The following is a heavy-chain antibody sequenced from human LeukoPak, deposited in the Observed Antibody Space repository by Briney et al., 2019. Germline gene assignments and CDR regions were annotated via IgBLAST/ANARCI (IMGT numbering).Heavy chain of an antibody. CDR1: GGPIRSNSYY. Sequence: SETLSLTCTISGGPIRSNSYYWGGIRQPPGKGLEWIGSIYYSGSTYYSPSLKSRVTISVDSSKNQFSLKLSSVTAADTAVYHCARQEGVSYFSSGSYFDSWGQGALVTVSS. CDR3: ARQEGVSYFSSGSYFDS. J-gene: IGHJ4*02. D-gene: IGHD3-10*01. V-gene: IGHV4-39*01. CDR2: IYYSGST.